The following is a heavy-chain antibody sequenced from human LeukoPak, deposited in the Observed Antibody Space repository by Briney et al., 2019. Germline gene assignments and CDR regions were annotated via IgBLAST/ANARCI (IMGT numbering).Heavy chain of an antibody. CDR2: IYYSGST. Sequence: SETLSLTCTVSGGSISSSSYYWRWIRQPPGKGLEWIGYIYYSGSTNYNPSLKSRVTISVDTSKNQFSLKLSSVTAADTAVYYCARGREFVNWFDPWGQGTLVTVSS. J-gene: IGHJ5*02. CDR1: GGSISSSSYY. CDR3: ARGREFVNWFDP. D-gene: IGHD3-10*01. V-gene: IGHV4-61*01.